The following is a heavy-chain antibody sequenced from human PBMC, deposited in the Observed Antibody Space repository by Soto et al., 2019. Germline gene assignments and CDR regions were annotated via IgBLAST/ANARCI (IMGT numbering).Heavy chain of an antibody. J-gene: IGHJ5*02. V-gene: IGHV4-59*01. Sequence: ETLWRTCTVSGGSISSYYWSWIRQPPGKGLEWIGYIYYSGSTNYNPSLKSRVTISVDTSKNQFSLKLSSVTAADTAVYYCARGVKEQQLVTSGGNCFEPWGQGTLVTVS. CDR1: GGSISSYY. D-gene: IGHD6-13*01. CDR2: IYYSGST. CDR3: ARGVKEQQLVTSGGNCFEP.